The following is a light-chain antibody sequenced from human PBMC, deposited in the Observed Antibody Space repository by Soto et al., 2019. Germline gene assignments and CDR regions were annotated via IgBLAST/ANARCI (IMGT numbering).Light chain of an antibody. CDR1: SSDVGGYNF. J-gene: IGLJ2*01. CDR3: SSYAGSTMVV. V-gene: IGLV2-8*01. CDR2: EVS. Sequence: QSALTQPPSASGSPGQSVTISCTGTSSDVGGYNFVSWYQQHPGKAPKLMIYEVSERPSGVPDRFSGSKSGNTASLTVSGLQAEDEADYYCSSYAGSTMVVFGGGTKVTVL.